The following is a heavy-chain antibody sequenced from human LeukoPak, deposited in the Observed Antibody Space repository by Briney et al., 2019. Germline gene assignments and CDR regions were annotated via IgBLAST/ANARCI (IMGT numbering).Heavy chain of an antibody. D-gene: IGHD2-8*02. CDR3: AKVSCTGGTCSPFDY. V-gene: IGHV3-23*01. Sequence: PGGSLRLSCAASGFTFSSFVMSWVRQAPGKGLEWVSSISSSGVYKYYTDSVKGRFTISRDNSKNTLYVQMNSLRAEDTAVYYCAKVSCTGGTCSPFDYWGQGTLATVSS. CDR2: ISSSGVYK. J-gene: IGHJ4*02. CDR1: GFTFSSFV.